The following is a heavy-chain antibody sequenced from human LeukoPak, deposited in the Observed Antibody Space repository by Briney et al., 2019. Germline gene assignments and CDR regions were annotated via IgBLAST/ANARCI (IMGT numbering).Heavy chain of an antibody. Sequence: ASVKVSCNACGYTFSIYGISWVRQAPGQGLEWMGWISAYNGNTNYAQKLQGRVTMTTDTSTSTAYMELRSLRSDDTAVYYCARDRRYYYYSSGTQFDYWGQGTLVTVSS. CDR1: GYTFSIYG. CDR3: ARDRRYYYYSSGTQFDY. CDR2: ISAYNGNT. V-gene: IGHV1-18*01. J-gene: IGHJ4*02. D-gene: IGHD3-22*01.